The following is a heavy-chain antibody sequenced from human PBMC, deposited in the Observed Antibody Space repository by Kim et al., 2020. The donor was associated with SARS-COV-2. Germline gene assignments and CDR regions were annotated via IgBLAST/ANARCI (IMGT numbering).Heavy chain of an antibody. CDR1: GYTFTSYY. V-gene: IGHV1-46*01. CDR2: INPSGGST. CDR3: ARDLQGGSGSYWFNWFDP. D-gene: IGHD3-10*01. Sequence: ASVKVSCKASGYTFTSYYMHWVRQAPGQGLEWMGIINPSGGSTSYAQKFQGRVTMNRDTSTSTVYMELSSLRSEDTAVYYCARDLQGGSGSYWFNWFDPWGQGTLVTVSS. J-gene: IGHJ5*02.